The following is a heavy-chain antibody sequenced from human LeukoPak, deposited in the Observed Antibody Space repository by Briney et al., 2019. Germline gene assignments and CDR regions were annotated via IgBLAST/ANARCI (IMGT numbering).Heavy chain of an antibody. V-gene: IGHV4-34*01. CDR1: GGSFSGYC. J-gene: IGHJ4*02. CDR2: INHSGST. D-gene: IGHD6-13*01. Sequence: SETLSLTCAVYGGSFSGYCWSWIRQPPGKGLEWIGGINHSGSTNYNPSLKSRVTISVDTSKNQFSLKLSSVTAADTAVYYCARVSSSWYSPYYFDYWGQGTLVTVSS. CDR3: ARVSSSWYSPYYFDY.